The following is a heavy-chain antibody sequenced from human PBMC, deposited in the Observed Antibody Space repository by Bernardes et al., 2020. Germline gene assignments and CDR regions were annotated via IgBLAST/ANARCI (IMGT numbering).Heavy chain of an antibody. Sequence: SEPLSLICTVSGGSISSYYWSWIRQPPGKGLEWIGYIYYSGSTNYNPSLKSRVTISVDTSKNQFSLKLSSVTAADTAVYYCARDSHPNDYWGQGTLVTVSS. CDR3: ARDSHPNDY. J-gene: IGHJ4*02. CDR2: IYYSGST. CDR1: GGSISSYY. V-gene: IGHV4-59*01.